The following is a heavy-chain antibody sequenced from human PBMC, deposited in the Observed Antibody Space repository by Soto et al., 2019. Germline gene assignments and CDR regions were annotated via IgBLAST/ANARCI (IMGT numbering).Heavy chain of an antibody. CDR3: ARESVVVPAAIPGQAPYYYYGMDV. V-gene: IGHV3-11*06. CDR1: GFTFSDYY. Sequence: QVQLVESGGGLVKPGGSLRLSCAASGFTFSDYYMSWIRQAPGKGLEWVSYISSSSSYTNYADSVKGRFTISRDNAKNSLYLQMNSLRAEDTAVYYCARESVVVPAAIPGQAPYYYYGMDVWGQGTTVTVSS. J-gene: IGHJ6*02. D-gene: IGHD2-2*02. CDR2: ISSSSSYT.